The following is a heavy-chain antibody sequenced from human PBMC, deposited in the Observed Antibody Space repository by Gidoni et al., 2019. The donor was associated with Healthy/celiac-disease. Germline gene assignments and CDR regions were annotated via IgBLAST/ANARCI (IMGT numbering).Heavy chain of an antibody. CDR3: ARDLRDCSGGSCGRYFDY. V-gene: IGHV3-30-3*01. Sequence: QVQLVESGGGVVQPGRSLRLSCAASGFTFSSYAMHWVRQAPGKGLEWVAVISYDGSNKYYADSVKGRFTISRDNSKNTLYLQMNSLRAEDTAVYYCARDLRDCSGGSCGRYFDYWGQGTLVTVSS. CDR1: GFTFSSYA. D-gene: IGHD2-15*01. CDR2: ISYDGSNK. J-gene: IGHJ4*02.